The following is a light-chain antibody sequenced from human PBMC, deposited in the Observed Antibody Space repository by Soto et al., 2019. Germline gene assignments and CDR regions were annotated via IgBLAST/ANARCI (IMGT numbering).Light chain of an antibody. CDR1: QSVSSN. CDR2: DAS. CDR3: HQYNNWPRT. Sequence: EIVRTQSPATLSVSPGERATLSCRASQSVSSNLAWYQQKPGQAPRLLIYDASTRATGIPARFSGSGSGTEFTLTISSLQSEDFAVYYCHQYNNWPRTFGQGTKVEIK. J-gene: IGKJ1*01. V-gene: IGKV3-15*01.